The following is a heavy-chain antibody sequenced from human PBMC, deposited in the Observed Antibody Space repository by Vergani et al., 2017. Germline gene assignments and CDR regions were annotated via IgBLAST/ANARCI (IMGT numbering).Heavy chain of an antibody. V-gene: IGHV1-46*03. CDR3: AREPPLIGFFDY. CDR2: ISPDGFST. D-gene: IGHD2-21*01. CDR1: GYTFTAYY. Sequence: QVQLVQSGAEVGKPGASVKISCKASGYTFTAYYIHWVRQAPEQGLEWVGVISPDGFSTFYAQKFQGRVTITRDTSTSTVYVEVTSLRSDDTAVYYCAREPPLIGFFDYWREGTLVSDSS. J-gene: IGHJ4*02.